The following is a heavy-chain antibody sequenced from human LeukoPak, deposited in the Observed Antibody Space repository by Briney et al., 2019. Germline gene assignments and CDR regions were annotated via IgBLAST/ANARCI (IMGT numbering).Heavy chain of an antibody. Sequence: SETLSLTCTVSGGSISSYYWSWIRQPPGKGLEWIGYIYYSGSTNYNPSLKSRVTISVDTSKNQFSLKLSSVTAADTAVYYCARGVTPYDAFDTWGQGTMVTVSS. CDR2: IYYSGST. D-gene: IGHD3-10*01. CDR3: ARGVTPYDAFDT. J-gene: IGHJ3*02. V-gene: IGHV4-59*08. CDR1: GGSISSYY.